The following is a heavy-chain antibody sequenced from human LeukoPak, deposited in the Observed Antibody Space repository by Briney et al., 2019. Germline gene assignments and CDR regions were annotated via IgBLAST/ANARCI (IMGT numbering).Heavy chain of an antibody. CDR2: ISSTDSTI. J-gene: IGHJ3*02. Sequence: GGSLRLSCAASGFIFSTYSMNWVRQAPGKGLEWVSYISSTDSTIYYADSVQGRFTISRDNAKNSLYPLMNSLRAEDTAVYYCARDLDGAVAFDIWGQGTMVTVSS. CDR1: GFIFSTYS. CDR3: ARDLDGAVAFDI. V-gene: IGHV3-48*01. D-gene: IGHD1-1*01.